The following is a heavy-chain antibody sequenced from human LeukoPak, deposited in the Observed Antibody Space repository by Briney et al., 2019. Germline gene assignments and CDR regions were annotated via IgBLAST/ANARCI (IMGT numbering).Heavy chain of an antibody. CDR3: ARDRGSDY. V-gene: IGHV1-2*02. D-gene: IGHD3-10*01. CDR2: INPNTGGT. J-gene: IGHJ4*02. Sequence: ASVKVSCKASGYTFTMNGISWVRQAPGQGLEWMGWINPNTGGTDYAQKFQGRVTMTRDTSISTVYMEVSRLRSDDTAVYYCARDRGSDYWGQGTLVTVSS. CDR1: GYTFTMNG.